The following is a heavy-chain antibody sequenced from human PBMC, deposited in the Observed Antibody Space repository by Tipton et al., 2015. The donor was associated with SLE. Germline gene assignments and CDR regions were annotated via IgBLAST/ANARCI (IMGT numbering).Heavy chain of an antibody. J-gene: IGHJ4*02. CDR3: ARDHESLTGIDSQRLPS. Sequence: QSGAEVKKPGASVKVSCKASGYTFTGYYIHWVRQAPGQGLEWMGWINPNSGNTYFIEKFHGRLTMTRVTSISTAYMELSRLRSDDTAVYFCARDHESLTGIDSQRLPSWGQGTLVTVSS. CDR1: GYTFTGYY. D-gene: IGHD2-8*02. CDR2: INPNSGNT. V-gene: IGHV1-2*02.